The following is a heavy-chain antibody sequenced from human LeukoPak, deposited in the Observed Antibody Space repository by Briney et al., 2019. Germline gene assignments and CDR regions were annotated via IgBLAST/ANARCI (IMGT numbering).Heavy chain of an antibody. J-gene: IGHJ5*02. CDR1: GGSISSSSYY. D-gene: IGHD1-26*01. V-gene: IGHV4-39*01. CDR2: VYYSGST. CDR3: ARLGWETIFWRPPTLNWFDP. Sequence: PSETLSLTCTVSGGSISSSSYYWGWIRQPPGKGLEWIGSVYYSGSTYYNPSLKSRVTISVDTSRNQFSLKLSSVTAADTAVYYCARLGWETIFWRPPTLNWFDPWGQGTLVTVSS.